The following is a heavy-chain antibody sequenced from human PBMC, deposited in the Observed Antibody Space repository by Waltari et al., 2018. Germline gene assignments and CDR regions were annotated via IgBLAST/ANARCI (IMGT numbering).Heavy chain of an antibody. CDR1: GFSIRTGYY. V-gene: IGHV4-38-2*01. J-gene: IGHJ4*02. CDR3: AKAEGYFSGNFRY. Sequence: QVQLQESGPGLVKPSETLSLTCAVSGFSIRTGYYWGWIRQTPGKGLEWLGSVYHTGRAYYNPSLKSRLTISVDTSKNQFYLRLNSLSAADTAVYFCAKAEGYFSGNFRYWGQGALVTVSS. D-gene: IGHD2-15*01. CDR2: VYHTGRA.